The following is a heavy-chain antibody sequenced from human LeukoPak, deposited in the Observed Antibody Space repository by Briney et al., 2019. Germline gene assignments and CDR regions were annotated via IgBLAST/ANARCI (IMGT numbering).Heavy chain of an antibody. Sequence: GESLKISCKCSGYSFTSYWIGWVRQMPGKGLEWMGIVYPGDSDTRYSPSFQGQVTISADKSISTAYLQWSSLKASDTAMYYCARQARQWLVPWFDPWGQGTLVTVSS. CDR2: VYPGDSDT. D-gene: IGHD6-19*01. CDR3: ARQARQWLVPWFDP. CDR1: GYSFTSYW. V-gene: IGHV5-51*01. J-gene: IGHJ5*02.